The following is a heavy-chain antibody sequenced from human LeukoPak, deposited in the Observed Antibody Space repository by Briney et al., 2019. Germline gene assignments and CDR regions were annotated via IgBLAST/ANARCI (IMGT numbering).Heavy chain of an antibody. V-gene: IGHV3-53*01. CDR2: IYSGGST. J-gene: IGHJ4*02. CDR3: AKDGREWPRSLDY. Sequence: GGSLRLSCAASGFTVSSNYMSWVRQAPGKGLEWVSVIYSGGSTCYADSVKGRFTISRDNSKNTLYLQMNSLRAEDTAVYYCAKDGREWPRSLDYWGQGTLVTVSS. D-gene: IGHD5-12*01. CDR1: GFTVSSNY.